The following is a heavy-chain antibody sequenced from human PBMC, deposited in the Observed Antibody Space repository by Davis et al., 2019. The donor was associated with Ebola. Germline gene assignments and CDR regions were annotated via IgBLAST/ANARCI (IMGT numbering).Heavy chain of an antibody. CDR2: INPNSGGT. CDR3: GRSSCSGGSCYYPPYYYGMDV. CDR1: GYIFTSYA. Sequence: ASVKVSCKASGYIFTSYAMHWVRQAPGQRLEWMGWINPNSGGTNYAQKFQGWVTMTRDTSISTAYMELSRLRSDDTAVYYCGRSSCSGGSCYYPPYYYGMDVWGQGTTVTVSS. V-gene: IGHV1-2*04. J-gene: IGHJ6*02. D-gene: IGHD2-15*01.